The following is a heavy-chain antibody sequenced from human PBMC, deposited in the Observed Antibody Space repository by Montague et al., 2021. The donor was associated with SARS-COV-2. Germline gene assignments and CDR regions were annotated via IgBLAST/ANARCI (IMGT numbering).Heavy chain of an antibody. CDR1: GGSIGSSSYH. V-gene: IGHV4-39*01. D-gene: IGHD3-10*01. CDR2: LYYSGST. CDR3: ARLRDYCGKCGFQGLVDV. Sequence: SETLSLTCIVSGGSIGSSSYHWGWIRQPPGKGLEWIGTLYYSGSTYYNPSLKSRVTISVDTSRNQFSLKLTSVTAADTAVYYCARLRDYCGKCGFQGLVDVWGQGTPVIVSS. J-gene: IGHJ6*02.